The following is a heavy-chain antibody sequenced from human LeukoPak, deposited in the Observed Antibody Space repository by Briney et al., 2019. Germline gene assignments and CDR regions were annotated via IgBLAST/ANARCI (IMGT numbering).Heavy chain of an antibody. CDR3: AELGITMIGGV. D-gene: IGHD3-10*02. J-gene: IGHJ6*04. V-gene: IGHV3-23*01. CDR1: GFTFSSYG. Sequence: GGSLRLSCVASGFTFSSYGMSWVRQAPGKGLEWVSAISGSGGSTYYADSVKGRLTISRDNSKNTLFLQMNSLRAEDTAVYYCAELGITMIGGVWGKGTTVTISS. CDR2: ISGSGGST.